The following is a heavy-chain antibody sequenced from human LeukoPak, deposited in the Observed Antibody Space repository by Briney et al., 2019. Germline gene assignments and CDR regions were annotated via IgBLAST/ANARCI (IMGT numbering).Heavy chain of an antibody. V-gene: IGHV4-30-4*01. D-gene: IGHD3-16*02. J-gene: IGHJ3*02. CDR1: GGSFSGYY. CDR2: IYYGGST. Sequence: SETLSLTCAVYGGSFSGYYWSWIRQPPGKGLEWIGYIYYGGSTYYNPSLKSRVTISVDTSKNQFSLKLSSVTAADTAVYYCARGELASDDAFDIWGQGTMVTVSS. CDR3: ARGELASDDAFDI.